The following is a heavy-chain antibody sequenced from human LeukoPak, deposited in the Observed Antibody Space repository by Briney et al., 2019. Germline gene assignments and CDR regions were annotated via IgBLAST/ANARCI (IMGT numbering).Heavy chain of an antibody. CDR2: ISGSGGST. V-gene: IGHV3-23*01. D-gene: IGHD6-13*01. CDR3: AKRGIAAAGYNFDY. Sequence: GGSLRLSCAASGFTFSSYAMSWVRHAPGNGLEGFSAISGSGGSTYYADSVKGRFTISRDNSKDTLYLQTNSLRAEDTAVYYCAKRGIAAAGYNFDYWGQGTLVTVSS. J-gene: IGHJ4*02. CDR1: GFTFSSYA.